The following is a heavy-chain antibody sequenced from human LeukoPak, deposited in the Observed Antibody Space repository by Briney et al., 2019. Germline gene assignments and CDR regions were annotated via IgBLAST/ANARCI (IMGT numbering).Heavy chain of an antibody. J-gene: IGHJ4*02. D-gene: IGHD1-1*01. V-gene: IGHV3-53*01. Sequence: GGSLRLSCAASGFAVSSYYMSWARQAPGKGLEWVSVIYSGGSTYYADSVKGRFTISRDNSKNTLYLQMNSLRAEDTAVYYCAKVPWNPPGWWDYWGQGTLVTVSS. CDR1: GFAVSSYY. CDR2: IYSGGST. CDR3: AKVPWNPPGWWDY.